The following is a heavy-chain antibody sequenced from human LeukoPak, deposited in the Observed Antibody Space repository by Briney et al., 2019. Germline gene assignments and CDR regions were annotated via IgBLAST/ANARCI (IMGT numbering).Heavy chain of an antibody. V-gene: IGHV3-48*02. Sequence: GGSLRLSCAGSGFPFISYTMNWVRQAPGKGLEWVSSISSSSSTIYYADSVKGRFTISRDNAKNSLYLQMNSLRDEDTAVYYCTRDPLYGSGSYHFDYWGQGTLVTVSS. CDR1: GFPFISYT. D-gene: IGHD3-10*01. CDR3: TRDPLYGSGSYHFDY. J-gene: IGHJ4*02. CDR2: ISSSSSTI.